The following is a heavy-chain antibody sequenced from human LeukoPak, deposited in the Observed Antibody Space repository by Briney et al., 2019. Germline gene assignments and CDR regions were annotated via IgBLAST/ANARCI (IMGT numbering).Heavy chain of an antibody. CDR1: GFTFSSYS. Sequence: GGSLRLSCAASGFTFSSYSMNWVRQAPGKGLEWVSSISSSSSYIYYADSVKGRFTISRDNAENSLYLQMNSLRAEDTAVYYCAKDLNYDFWSGLGNWGQRTLVTVSS. J-gene: IGHJ4*02. CDR3: AKDLNYDFWSGLGN. CDR2: ISSSSSYI. V-gene: IGHV3-21*01. D-gene: IGHD3-3*01.